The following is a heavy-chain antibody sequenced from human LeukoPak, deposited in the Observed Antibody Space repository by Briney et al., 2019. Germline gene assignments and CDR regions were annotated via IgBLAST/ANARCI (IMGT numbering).Heavy chain of an antibody. J-gene: IGHJ6*02. CDR1: GGSVSSGRYY. V-gene: IGHV4-61*01. D-gene: IGHD3-9*01. CDR3: ARGSDNYNYGMDV. CDR2: IYYSGST. Sequence: SETLFLTCTVSGGSVSSGRYYWSWIRQPPGKGLEWIGYIYYSGSTNYNPSLKSRVTISVDTSKNQFSLKLSSVTAADTAVYYCARGSDNYNYGMDVWGQGTTVTVSS.